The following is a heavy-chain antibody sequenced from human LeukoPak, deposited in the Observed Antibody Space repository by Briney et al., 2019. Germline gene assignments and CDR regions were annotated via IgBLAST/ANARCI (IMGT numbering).Heavy chain of an antibody. D-gene: IGHD2-15*01. CDR3: AKAPVTSCRGAFCYPFDY. V-gene: IGHV3-23*01. Sequence: GCLRLSCATSGFSFSSYAMSWVRQAPGKGLEWVSAMSSSDDGRYYAASVRGRFTISRDTSRSTLYLQMNSLRAEDAAVYYCAKAPVTSCRGAFCYPFDYWGQGTLVTVSS. J-gene: IGHJ4*02. CDR2: MSSSDDGR. CDR1: GFSFSSYA.